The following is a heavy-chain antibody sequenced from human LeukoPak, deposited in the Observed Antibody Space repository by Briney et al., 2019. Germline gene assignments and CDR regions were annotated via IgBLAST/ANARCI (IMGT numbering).Heavy chain of an antibody. CDR2: IDPFGRET. Sequence: ASVKVSCKAPGDTFSSHYVHWVRQAPGQGPEWMGVIDPFGRETHYAQRLQGRVTMTRDTSASRVDMELSGLRSEDTAVYYCTGGSGSYSFDYWGQGTLVTVSS. CDR3: TGGSGSYSFDY. CDR1: GDTFSSHY. D-gene: IGHD3-10*01. J-gene: IGHJ4*02. V-gene: IGHV1-46*04.